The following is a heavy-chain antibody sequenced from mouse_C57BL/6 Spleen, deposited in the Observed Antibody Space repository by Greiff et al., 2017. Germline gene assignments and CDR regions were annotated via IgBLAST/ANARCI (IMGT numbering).Heavy chain of an antibody. CDR3: AREGIYYGNFYAMDD. Sequence: EVMLVESEGGLVQPGSSMKLSCTASGFTFSDYYMAWVRQVPEKGLEWVANINYDGSSTYYLDSLKSRFIISGDNAKNILYLQVSSLKSEDTATYYCAREGIYYGNFYAMDDWGQGASVTVSS. CDR1: GFTFSDYY. V-gene: IGHV5-16*01. D-gene: IGHD2-1*01. J-gene: IGHJ4*01. CDR2: INYDGSST.